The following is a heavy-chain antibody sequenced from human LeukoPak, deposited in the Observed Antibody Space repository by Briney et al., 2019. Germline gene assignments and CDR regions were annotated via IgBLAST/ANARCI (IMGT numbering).Heavy chain of an antibody. CDR1: SGSISSSSYY. J-gene: IGHJ5*02. V-gene: IGHV4-39*01. CDR3: ARLIAAAGTCLGWFDP. D-gene: IGHD6-13*01. CDR2: IYYSGST. Sequence: PSETLSLTCTVSSGSISSSSYYWGWIRQPPGKGLEWIGSIYYSGSTYYNPSLKSRVTISVDTSKNQFSLKLSSVTAADTAVYYCARLIAAAGTCLGWFDPWGPGTLVTVSS.